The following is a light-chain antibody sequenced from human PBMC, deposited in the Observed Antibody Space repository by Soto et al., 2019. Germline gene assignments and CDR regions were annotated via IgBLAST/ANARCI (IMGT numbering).Light chain of an antibody. J-gene: IGKJ4*01. CDR3: QQRSDWPPELT. CDR1: QSVRSS. CDR2: DAS. V-gene: IGKV3-11*01. Sequence: MLLTQSPATLSLSPGDRATLSCRAIQSVRSSLAWFQQKPGQAPRLLIYDASKRATGIPARFSGSASGADFTLTISSLEPGDFEVYYCQQRSDWPPELTFGGGTKVDIK.